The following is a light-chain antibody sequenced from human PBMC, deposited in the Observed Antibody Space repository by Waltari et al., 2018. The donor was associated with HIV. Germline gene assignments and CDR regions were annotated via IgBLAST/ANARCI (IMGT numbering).Light chain of an antibody. J-gene: IGLJ1*01. CDR2: YDS. CDR3: QLWDGTGDHPGV. V-gene: IGLV3-21*04. Sequence: SYVLTQPPSVSVAPGKTARITCGGNNIGSKGVHWYQQKPGQAPVLVIYYDSNRPSGIPERVSGSKSGNTATLTISRVEAGDEADYYCQLWDGTGDHPGVFGTGTQVTVL. CDR1: NIGSKG.